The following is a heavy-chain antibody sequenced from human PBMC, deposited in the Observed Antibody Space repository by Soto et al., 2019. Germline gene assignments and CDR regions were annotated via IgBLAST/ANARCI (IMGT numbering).Heavy chain of an antibody. Sequence: EVQLVESGGDLVQPGGSLRLSCAACGFTVRNNYMTWVRQAPGKGLEWVSLIYVGGYTYYADSVKGRFTISRDNSKNTLYLQMNSLRAEDTAVYYCAVYAPRHWFDSWGQGTLVTVSS. J-gene: IGHJ5*01. CDR3: AVYAPRHWFDS. D-gene: IGHD6-6*01. V-gene: IGHV3-66*01. CDR2: IYVGGYT. CDR1: GFTVRNNY.